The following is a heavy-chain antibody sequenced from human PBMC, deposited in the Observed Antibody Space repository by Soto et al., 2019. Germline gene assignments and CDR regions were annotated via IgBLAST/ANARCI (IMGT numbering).Heavy chain of an antibody. CDR3: ARLKEDKVWGTYRYLDL. Sequence: LSLTCGLSGAAFSDYTWSWVRQAPGGGLHWIGEVNRGGRTKYSPSLERRLTISVDPSRNQVSLELRAVTAADAAIYYCARLKEDKVWGTYRYLDLWGQGTLVTVYS. V-gene: IGHV4-34*01. D-gene: IGHD3-16*02. CDR2: VNRGGRT. CDR1: GAAFSDYT. J-gene: IGHJ5*02.